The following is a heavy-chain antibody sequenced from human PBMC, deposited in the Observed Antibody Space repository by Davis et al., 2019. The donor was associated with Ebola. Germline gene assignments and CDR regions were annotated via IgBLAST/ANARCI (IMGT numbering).Heavy chain of an antibody. V-gene: IGHV1-2*02. J-gene: IGHJ6*02. D-gene: IGHD4-11*01. CDR1: GYTFTGYY. CDR2: INPNSGGT. CDR3: AKDRYSNYAGGMDV. Sequence: ASVKVSCKASGYTFTGYYMHWVRQAPGQGLEWMGWINPNSGGTNYAQKFQGRVTMTRDTSTSTVYMELSSLRSEDTAIYYCAKDRYSNYAGGMDVWGQGTTVTVSS.